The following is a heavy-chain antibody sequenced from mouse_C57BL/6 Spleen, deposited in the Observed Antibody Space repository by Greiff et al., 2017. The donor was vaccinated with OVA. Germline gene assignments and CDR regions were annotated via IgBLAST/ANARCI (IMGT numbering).Heavy chain of an antibody. Sequence: EVHLVESGGGLVKPGGSLKLSCAASGFTFSSYAMSWVRQTPEKRLEWVATISDGGSYTYYPDTVKGRFTISRDNAKNTLYLQMSHLKSEDTAMYYCARAVDYYGSSYDWYFDVWGTGTTVTVSS. CDR3: ARAVDYYGSSYDWYFDV. CDR1: GFTFSSYA. J-gene: IGHJ1*03. CDR2: ISDGGSYT. V-gene: IGHV5-4*01. D-gene: IGHD1-1*01.